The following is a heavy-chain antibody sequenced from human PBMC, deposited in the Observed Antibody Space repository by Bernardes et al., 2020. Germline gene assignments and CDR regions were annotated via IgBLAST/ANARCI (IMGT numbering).Heavy chain of an antibody. CDR3: ARDHYGGNPPVYFDF. Sequence: GESLKISCKASGYTFTNYWIGWVRQMPGKGLEWMGIIYPDDSETRYSPSFQGQVTISADKSISTAYLQWSSLKASDTAMYYCARDHYGGNPPVYFDFWGQGILVTVSS. J-gene: IGHJ4*02. CDR2: IYPDDSET. V-gene: IGHV5-51*01. D-gene: IGHD2-15*01. CDR1: GYTFTNYW.